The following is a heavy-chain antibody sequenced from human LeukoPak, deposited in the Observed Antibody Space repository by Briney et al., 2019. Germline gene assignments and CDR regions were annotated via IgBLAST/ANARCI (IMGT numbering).Heavy chain of an antibody. CDR3: ARAGHIVVVLTSYYMDV. V-gene: IGHV1-18*01. Sequence: ASVKASCKASGYTFTSYGISWVRQAPGQGLEWMGWISAYNGNTNYAQKLQGRVTMTTDTSTSTAYMELRSLRSDDTAVYYCARAGHIVVVLTSYYMDVCGKGTTVTVSS. CDR1: GYTFTSYG. CDR2: ISAYNGNT. J-gene: IGHJ6*03. D-gene: IGHD2-2*01.